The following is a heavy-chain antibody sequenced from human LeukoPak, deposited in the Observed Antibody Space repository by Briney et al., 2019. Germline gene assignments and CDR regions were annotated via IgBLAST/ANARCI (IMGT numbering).Heavy chain of an antibody. V-gene: IGHV3-33*01. D-gene: IGHD3-22*01. CDR2: IWYDGSNK. J-gene: IGHJ4*02. CDR3: ARDTRLYYFDSSDFDY. Sequence: GGSLRLSCAASGFTFSSYGMHWVRQAPGKGLEWVAVIWYDGSNKYYADSVKGRFTISRDNSKNTLYLQMNSLRAEDTAVYYCARDTRLYYFDSSDFDYWGQGTLVTVSS. CDR1: GFTFSSYG.